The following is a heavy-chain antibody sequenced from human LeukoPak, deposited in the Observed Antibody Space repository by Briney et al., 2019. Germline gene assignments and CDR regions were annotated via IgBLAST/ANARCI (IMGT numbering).Heavy chain of an antibody. CDR2: INHSGST. D-gene: IGHD5-24*01. J-gene: IGHJ4*02. V-gene: IGHV4-34*01. CDR1: GGSFSGYY. Sequence: PSETLSLTCAVYGGSFSGYYWSWIRQPPGKGLEWIGEINHSGSTNYNPSLKSRVTISVDTSKNQFSLKLSSVTAADTAVYYCARLEMATTYKFDYWGQGTLVTVSS. CDR3: ARLEMATTYKFDY.